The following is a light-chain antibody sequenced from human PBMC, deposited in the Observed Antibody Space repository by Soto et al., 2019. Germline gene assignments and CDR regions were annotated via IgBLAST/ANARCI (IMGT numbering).Light chain of an antibody. Sequence: QSALIQPASVSGSPGQSITISCTGTSSDVGGYNYVSWYQQHPGKAPKLMIYDVSNRPSGVSNRFSGSKSGNTASLTISGLQAEDEADYYCSSYTSSSTRVFGGGTKVTVL. V-gene: IGLV2-14*01. CDR1: SSDVGGYNY. J-gene: IGLJ3*02. CDR3: SSYTSSSTRV. CDR2: DVS.